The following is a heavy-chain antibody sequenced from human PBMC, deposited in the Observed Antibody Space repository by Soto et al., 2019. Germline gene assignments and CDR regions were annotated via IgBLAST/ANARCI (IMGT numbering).Heavy chain of an antibody. CDR1: GFTFDDYA. CDR2: ISWNSGSI. D-gene: IGHD5-12*01. J-gene: IGHJ4*02. CDR3: AKSHGIVATIIYFDY. Sequence: GGSLRLSCAASGFTFDDYAMHWVRQAPGKGLEWVSGISWNSGSIGYADSVKGRFTISRDNAKNSLYLQMNSLRAEDTALYYCAKSHGIVATIIYFDYWGQGTLVTVYS. V-gene: IGHV3-9*01.